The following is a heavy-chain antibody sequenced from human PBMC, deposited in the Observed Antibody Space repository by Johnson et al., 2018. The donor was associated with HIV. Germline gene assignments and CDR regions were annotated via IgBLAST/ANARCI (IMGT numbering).Heavy chain of an antibody. J-gene: IGHJ3*02. CDR1: GFTFSSYG. Sequence: QVQLVESGGGVVQPGRSLRLSCAASGFTFSSYGMHWVRQAPGKGLEWVAVIWYDGSNKYYADSLRGRFTISRANSKNMLYLQVNSLRAEDTAIYSCAKDRLAMGILDIWGQGTVVIVSS. CDR2: IWYDGSNK. D-gene: IGHD5-18*01. V-gene: IGHV3-33*06. CDR3: AKDRLAMGILDI.